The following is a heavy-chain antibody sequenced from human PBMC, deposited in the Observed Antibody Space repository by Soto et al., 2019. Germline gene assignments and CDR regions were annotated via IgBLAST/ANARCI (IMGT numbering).Heavy chain of an antibody. CDR3: ARDSRYFDWLRDYYFDY. J-gene: IGHJ4*02. CDR1: GYTFTSYG. V-gene: IGHV1-18*01. CDR2: ISAYNGNT. D-gene: IGHD3-9*01. Sequence: ASVKVSCKASGYTFTSYGISWVRQATEQGLEWMGWISAYNGNTNYAQKLQGRVTMTTDTSTSTAYMELRSLRSDDTAVYYCARDSRYFDWLRDYYFDYWGQGTLVTVSS.